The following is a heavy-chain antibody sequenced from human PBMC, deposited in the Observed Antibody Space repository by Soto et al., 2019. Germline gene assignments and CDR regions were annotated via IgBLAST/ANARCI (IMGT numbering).Heavy chain of an antibody. CDR2: TYYRSRWYN. CDR3: AREFLYYVSSDSYLDY. D-gene: IGHD3-16*01. Sequence: SQTLSLTCAISGDSVSGNNAAWNWIRQSPSRGLEWLGRTYYRSRWYNDYAVSVKSRITVTPDTSKNQFSLHLNSVTPEDTAVYYFAREFLYYVSSDSYLDYWGQGALVTVSS. V-gene: IGHV6-1*01. J-gene: IGHJ4*02. CDR1: GDSVSGNNAA.